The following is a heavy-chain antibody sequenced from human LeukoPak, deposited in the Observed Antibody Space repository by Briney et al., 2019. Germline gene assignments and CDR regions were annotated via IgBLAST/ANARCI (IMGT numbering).Heavy chain of an antibody. V-gene: IGHV3-23*01. J-gene: IGHJ4*02. CDR2: ISGSGGST. CDR3: AKDMYSSGWSAFDY. D-gene: IGHD6-19*01. Sequence: GGSLRLSCAASGFTFSSYAMSWVRQAPGKGLEWVSAISGSGGSTYYADPVKGRFTISRDNSKNTLYLQMNSLRAEDTAVYYCAKDMYSSGWSAFDYWGQGTLVTVSS. CDR1: GFTFSSYA.